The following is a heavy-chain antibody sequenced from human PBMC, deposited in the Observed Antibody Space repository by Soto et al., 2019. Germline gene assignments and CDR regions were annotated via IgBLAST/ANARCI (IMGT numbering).Heavy chain of an antibody. CDR1: GDTFNFYS. CDR3: ATSYGSGYRAFDS. CDR2: VNPILSMS. V-gene: IGHV1-69*04. Sequence: QVQLVQSGAEVKRPGSSVQVSCKASGDTFNFYSINWVRQAPGLGLEWMGRVNPILSMSNYAHRFQGRVTMTADKSTSTAYMELSGLRSEDTAIYYCATSYGSGYRAFDSWGQGALVTVSS. D-gene: IGHD3-10*01. J-gene: IGHJ4*02.